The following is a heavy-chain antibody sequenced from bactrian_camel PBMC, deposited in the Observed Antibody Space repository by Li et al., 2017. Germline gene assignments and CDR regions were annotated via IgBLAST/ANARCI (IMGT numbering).Heavy chain of an antibody. CDR3: VRGYGLRHPLGEY. V-gene: IGHV3S6*01. CDR1: GFTFSTYW. CDR2: INDIATGT. J-gene: IGHJ4*01. Sequence: HVQLVESGGGLVQPGGSLRLSCAASGFTFSTYWMYWVCQAPGKGLEWVSGINDIATGTYYPNSVKGRFTISRDNAKNTVYLQMNSLKPEDTALYYCVRGYGLRHPLGEYWGQGTQVTVS. D-gene: IGHD3*01.